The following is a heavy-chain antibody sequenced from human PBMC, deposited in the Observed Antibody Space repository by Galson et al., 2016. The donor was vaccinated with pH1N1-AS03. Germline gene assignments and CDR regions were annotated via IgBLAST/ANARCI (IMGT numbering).Heavy chain of an antibody. V-gene: IGHV2-5*02. CDR3: ARAAGWLPDF. CDR2: IYWDDDK. Sequence: PALVKPTQTLTLTCTFSGFSLTTSAVGVVWIRQPPGKALEWLALIYWDDDKRYNSSLRSRLTITKDTSKNQVVLTMTNMDPVDTATYYCARAAGWLPDFWGHGTLVTVCS. CDR1: GFSLTTSAVG. J-gene: IGHJ5*01. D-gene: IGHD3-9*01.